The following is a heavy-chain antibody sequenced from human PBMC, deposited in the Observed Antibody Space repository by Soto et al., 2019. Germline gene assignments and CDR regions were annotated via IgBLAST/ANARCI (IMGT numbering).Heavy chain of an antibody. CDR2: ISYDGSNK. J-gene: IGHJ1*01. Sequence: QVQLVESGGGVVQPGRSLRLSCAASGFTFSSYGMHWVRQAPGKGLEWVAVISYDGSNKYYADSVKGRFTISRDNSKNTLYLQMNSLRAEDTAVYYCATGPGYSSGWSPQHWGQGTLVTVSS. D-gene: IGHD6-19*01. CDR3: ATGPGYSSGWSPQH. V-gene: IGHV3-30*03. CDR1: GFTFSSYG.